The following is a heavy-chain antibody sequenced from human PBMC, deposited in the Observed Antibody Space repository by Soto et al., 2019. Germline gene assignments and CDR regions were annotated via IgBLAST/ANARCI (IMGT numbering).Heavy chain of an antibody. J-gene: IGHJ3*01. CDR2: ISWNSGNI. CDR1: GFTFDDYA. Sequence: EVQLVESGGGLVQPGRSLRLSCAASGFTFDDYAMHWVRQAPGKGLEWVSGISWNSGNIGYADSVKGRFTISRDNAKNSLYLQMNTLRPEDTALYYCAKDLDTGEVLGHDGIDLWGQGTMVIASS. V-gene: IGHV3-9*01. D-gene: IGHD2-8*02. CDR3: AKDLDTGEVLGHDGIDL.